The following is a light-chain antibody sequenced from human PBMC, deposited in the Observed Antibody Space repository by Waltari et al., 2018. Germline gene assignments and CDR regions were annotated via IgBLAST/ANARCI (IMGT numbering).Light chain of an antibody. J-gene: IGLJ2*01. V-gene: IGLV2-14*01. CDR1: SSDIGDYNY. Sequence: QSALTQPASVSGSPGQSITISCTGTSSDIGDYNYVFLDQQHPGKAPKLTIYEVSQRRSGVSDRFCGSKSGNTASRTISGLQAEDEADYYCSSYTSSSTLVFGGGTKVTVL. CDR3: SSYTSSSTLV. CDR2: EVS.